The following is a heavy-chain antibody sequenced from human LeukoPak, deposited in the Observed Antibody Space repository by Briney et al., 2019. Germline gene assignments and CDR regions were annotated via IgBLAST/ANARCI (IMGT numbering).Heavy chain of an antibody. Sequence: KSGGSLRLSCAASGFTFSSYSMNWVRQAPGKGLEWVSSISSSSSYIYYADSVKGRFTISRDNAKNSLYLQMNSLRAEDTAVYYCARGRSGYSYGPHYWGQGTLVTVSS. CDR3: ARGRSGYSYGPHY. CDR2: ISSSSSYI. D-gene: IGHD5-18*01. V-gene: IGHV3-21*01. CDR1: GFTFSSYS. J-gene: IGHJ4*02.